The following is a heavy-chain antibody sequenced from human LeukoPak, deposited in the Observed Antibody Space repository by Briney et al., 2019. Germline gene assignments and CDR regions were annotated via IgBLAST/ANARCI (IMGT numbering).Heavy chain of an antibody. D-gene: IGHD6-19*01. V-gene: IGHV3-30-3*01. CDR3: ARGSSGPFDY. J-gene: IGHJ4*02. CDR2: ISYDGSNK. Sequence: GRSLRLPRAASGFTFSSYAMHRVRQAPGKGLEWVAVISYDGSNKYYADSVKGRFTISRDNSKNTLYLQMNSLRAEDTAVYYCARGSSGPFDYWGQGTLVTVSS. CDR1: GFTFSSYA.